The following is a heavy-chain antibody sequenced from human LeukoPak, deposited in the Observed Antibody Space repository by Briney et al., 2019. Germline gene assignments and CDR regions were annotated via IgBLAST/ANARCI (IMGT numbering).Heavy chain of an antibody. Sequence: PGGSLGLSCAASGFTFTNAWMSWVRQAPGKGLEWVGRIKSKTAGGTTDYAAPVKGRFTISRDDSKNTLFLQMSSLKTEDTAVYFCTSGFCSAGSCYSLNAWGQGTLVTVSS. J-gene: IGHJ5*02. CDR3: TSGFCSAGSCYSLNA. V-gene: IGHV3-15*01. CDR1: GFTFTNAW. D-gene: IGHD2-15*01. CDR2: IKSKTAGGTT.